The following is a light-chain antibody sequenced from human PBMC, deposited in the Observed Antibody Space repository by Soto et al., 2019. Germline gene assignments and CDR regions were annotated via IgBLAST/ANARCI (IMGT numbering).Light chain of an antibody. V-gene: IGKV3-20*01. J-gene: IGKJ3*01. CDR3: QRAGSSPFT. CDR1: QSVRSNY. CDR2: GAS. Sequence: EIVLTQSPGTLSLSPGERASLSCRASQSVRSNYLAWYQQKPGQAPRLLIYGASSRATGIPDRFSGSGSGTDFTLTIRRLEPEDFAVYYCQRAGSSPFTFGPGKKVDI.